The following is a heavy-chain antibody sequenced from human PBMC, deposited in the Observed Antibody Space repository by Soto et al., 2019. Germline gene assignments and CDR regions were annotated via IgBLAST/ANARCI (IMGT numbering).Heavy chain of an antibody. Sequence: GGSLRLSCAASGFTFSSYWMSWVRQAPGKGLEWVANIKQDGSEKYYVDSVKGRFTISRDNAKNSLYLQMNSLRAEDTAVYYCARDRIVVVPAAYYYYYGMDVWGQGTTVTVSS. CDR1: GFTFSSYW. CDR3: ARDRIVVVPAAYYYYYGMDV. D-gene: IGHD2-2*01. V-gene: IGHV3-7*05. CDR2: IKQDGSEK. J-gene: IGHJ6*02.